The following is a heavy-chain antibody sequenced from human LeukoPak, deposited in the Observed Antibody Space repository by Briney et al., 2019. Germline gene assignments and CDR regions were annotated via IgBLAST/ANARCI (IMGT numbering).Heavy chain of an antibody. V-gene: IGHV4-59*12. CDR1: GGSISSYY. D-gene: IGHD3-10*01. J-gene: IGHJ4*02. CDR2: IYYSGST. CDR3: ARRRYGPVND. Sequence: PSETLSLTCTVSGGSISSYYWNWIRQPPGKGLEWIGYIYYSGSTNYNPSLKSRVTISVDTSKNQFSLKLSSVTAADTAVCYCARRRYGPVNDWGQGTLVTVSS.